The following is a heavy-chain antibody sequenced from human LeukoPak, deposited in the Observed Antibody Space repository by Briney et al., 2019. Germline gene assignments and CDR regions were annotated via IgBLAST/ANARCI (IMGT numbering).Heavy chain of an antibody. J-gene: IGHJ4*02. V-gene: IGHV4-34*01. CDR1: GGSFSGYY. Sequence: SETLSLTCAVYGGSFSGYYWSWIRQPPGKGLEWIGEINHSGSTNYNPSPKSRVTISVDTSKNQFSLKLSSVTAADTAVYYCARDLGFGELFSGEVDYWGQGTLVTVSS. D-gene: IGHD3-10*01. CDR2: INHSGST. CDR3: ARDLGFGELFSGEVDY.